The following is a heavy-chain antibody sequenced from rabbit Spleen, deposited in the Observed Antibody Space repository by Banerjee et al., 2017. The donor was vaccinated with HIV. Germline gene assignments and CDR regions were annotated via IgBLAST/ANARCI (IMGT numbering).Heavy chain of an antibody. D-gene: IGHD6-1*01. V-gene: IGHV1S40*01. CDR2: IDAGSSGFT. CDR1: GFSFSSSDY. CDR3: ARGYTYSYVGVAHVTDYFNL. Sequence: QSLEESGGGLVQPEGSLALTCKASGFSFSSSDYICWVRQAPGKGLEWVVCIDAGSSGFTYFANWAKGRFTISKTSSTTVTLQMTSLIAADTATYFCARGYTYSYVGVAHVTDYFNLWGPGTLVTVS. J-gene: IGHJ4*01.